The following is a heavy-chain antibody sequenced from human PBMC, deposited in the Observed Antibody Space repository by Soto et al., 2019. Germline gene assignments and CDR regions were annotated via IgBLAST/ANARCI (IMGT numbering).Heavy chain of an antibody. V-gene: IGHV3-30*18. CDR2: ISYDGSNK. Sequence: PGGSLRLSCAASGFTFSSYGMHWVRQAPGKGLAWVAVISYDGSNKYYADSVKGRFNISRDNSKNTLYLQMNSLRAEDTAVYYCAKEFQYYDFWSGYYGMDVWGQGTTVTVSS. D-gene: IGHD3-3*01. CDR3: AKEFQYYDFWSGYYGMDV. J-gene: IGHJ6*02. CDR1: GFTFSSYG.